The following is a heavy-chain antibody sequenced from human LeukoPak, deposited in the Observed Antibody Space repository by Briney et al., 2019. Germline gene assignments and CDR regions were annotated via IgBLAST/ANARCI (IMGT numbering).Heavy chain of an antibody. D-gene: IGHD3-3*01. V-gene: IGHV5-51*01. CDR2: IYPDDSDT. J-gene: IGHJ5*02. CDR1: GYSFTSYW. Sequence: ESLKISCKGSGYSFTSYWIGWVRQMPGKGLEWMGIIYPDDSDTRYSPSFQGQVTISADKSISTAYLQRSSLNASDTAMYYCARRTILNCFDPWGQGTLVTVSS. CDR3: ARRTILNCFDP.